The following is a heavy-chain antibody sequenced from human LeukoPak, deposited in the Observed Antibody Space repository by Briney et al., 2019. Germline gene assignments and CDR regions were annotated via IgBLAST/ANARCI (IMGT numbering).Heavy chain of an antibody. CDR2: ISYDGSNK. D-gene: IGHD6-13*01. Sequence: GGSLLLSCAAAGFTFSSYAMHGVRPAPGKGPEWVAVISYDGSNKYYADSVKGRFTISRDNSKNTLYLQMNSLRAEDTAVYYCARIDTGIAAAGSGYWGQGTLVTVSS. CDR1: GFTFSSYA. J-gene: IGHJ4*02. CDR3: ARIDTGIAAAGSGY. V-gene: IGHV3-30-3*01.